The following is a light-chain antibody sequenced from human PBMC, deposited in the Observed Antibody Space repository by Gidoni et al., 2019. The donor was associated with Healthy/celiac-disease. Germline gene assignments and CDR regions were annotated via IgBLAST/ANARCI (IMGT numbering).Light chain of an antibody. CDR1: QDISNY. CDR2: DAS. V-gene: IGKV1-33*01. CDR3: QQYDNLPSWT. J-gene: IGKJ1*01. Sequence: DIQMTQSPSSLSASVGDRVTITCQASQDISNYLNWYQQQPGKAPKRLIYDASNLETGVPSRFSGSGSGTDFTFTISSLQPEDIATYYCQQYDNLPSWTFGQGTKVEIK.